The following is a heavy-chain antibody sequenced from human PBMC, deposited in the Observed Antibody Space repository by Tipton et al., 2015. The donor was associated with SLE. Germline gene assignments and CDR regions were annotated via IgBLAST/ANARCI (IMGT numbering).Heavy chain of an antibody. J-gene: IGHJ3*02. CDR2: IYYSGST. CDR1: GGSISSSSYY. Sequence: LRLSCTVSGGSISSSSYYWGWIRQPPGKGLEWIGSIYYSGSTYYNPSLKSRVTISVDTSKNQFSPKLSSVTAADTAVYYCARHHGIAVAGDAFDIWGQGTMVTVSS. D-gene: IGHD6-19*01. V-gene: IGHV4-39*07. CDR3: ARHHGIAVAGDAFDI.